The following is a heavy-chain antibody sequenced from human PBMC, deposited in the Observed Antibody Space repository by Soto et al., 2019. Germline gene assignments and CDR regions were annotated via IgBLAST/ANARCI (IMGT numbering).Heavy chain of an antibody. CDR2: IKSKTDGGTT. Sequence: GGSLRLSCAASGFTFSNAWMNWVRQAPGKGREWVGRIKSKTDGGTTDYAAPVKGRFTISIDASKKTRYLQINSLTTEYAAVYYCTARTIVMVYGYWGKGTLVTASS. V-gene: IGHV3-15*07. CDR3: TARTIVMVYGY. CDR1: GFTFSNAW. J-gene: IGHJ4*02. D-gene: IGHD2-8*01.